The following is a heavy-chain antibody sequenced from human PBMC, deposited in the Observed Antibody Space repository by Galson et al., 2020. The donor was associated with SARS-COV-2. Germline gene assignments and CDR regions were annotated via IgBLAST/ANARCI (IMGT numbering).Heavy chain of an antibody. CDR2: INSGGNT. J-gene: IGHJ6*03. CDR3: ARGHRGVVPSPVLGLGPFYSYYYMDV. Sequence: SETLSLTCAVYGGSFSGYSWTWIRQPPGKGLEWIGEINSGGNTNYSPSLRSRVTLTADPSKNQLPLKVRPVSAADTALYYCARGHRGVVPSPVLGLGPFYSYYYMDVWAKGTTVAVSS. CDR1: GGSFSGYS. V-gene: IGHV4-34*01. D-gene: IGHD3-10*01.